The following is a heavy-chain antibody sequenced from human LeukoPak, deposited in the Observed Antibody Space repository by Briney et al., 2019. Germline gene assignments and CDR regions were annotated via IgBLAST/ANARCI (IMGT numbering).Heavy chain of an antibody. V-gene: IGHV4-34*01. CDR1: GGSFSGYY. D-gene: IGHD3-10*01. Sequence: SETLSLTCAVYGGSFSGYYWSWIRQPPGKGLEWIGEINHSGSTNYNPSLKSRVTISVDTSKNQFSLKLSSVTAADTAVYYCARAGLYGSGVHVDYWGQGTLVTVYS. J-gene: IGHJ4*02. CDR2: INHSGST. CDR3: ARAGLYGSGVHVDY.